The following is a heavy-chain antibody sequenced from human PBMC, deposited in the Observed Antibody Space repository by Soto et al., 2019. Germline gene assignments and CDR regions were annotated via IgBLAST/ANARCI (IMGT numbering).Heavy chain of an antibody. J-gene: IGHJ4*02. V-gene: IGHV4-39*01. D-gene: IGHD3-16*01. CDR3: ARHEAYDSVWGNSDGNDY. CDR2: IYYSGAT. Sequence: ETLSLTCPVSGASISINSYYWDWIREPPGKGLEWIGSIYYSGATYYNPSLQSRVTISVDTSKNQFSLHLSSVTAADTAVYYCARHEAYDSVWGNSDGNDYWGQGTLVTVSS. CDR1: GASISINSYY.